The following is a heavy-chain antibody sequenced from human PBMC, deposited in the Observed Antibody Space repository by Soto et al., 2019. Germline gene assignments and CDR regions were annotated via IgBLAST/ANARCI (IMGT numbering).Heavy chain of an antibody. Sequence: QVQLQESGPGLVKPSETLSLTCTVSGGSVSSGTYYWSWIRQPPGKGLEWIGHIYSSGRTTYNPSLKVRVTISVDTARNQVSLKLNSVTAADTAVYYCARSFDSGAYGGYYFAPWGQGTLVTVSS. CDR2: IYSSGRT. J-gene: IGHJ4*02. CDR1: GGSVSSGTYY. D-gene: IGHD4-17*01. V-gene: IGHV4-61*01. CDR3: ARSFDSGAYGGYYFAP.